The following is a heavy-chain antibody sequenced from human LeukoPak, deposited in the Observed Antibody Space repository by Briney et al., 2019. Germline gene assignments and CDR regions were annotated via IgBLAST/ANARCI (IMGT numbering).Heavy chain of an antibody. J-gene: IGHJ3*02. V-gene: IGHV1-2*02. CDR2: INPNSGGT. D-gene: IGHD4-17*01. Sequence: ASVKVSCKASGYTFTTYALNWVRQAPGQGLEWMGWINPNSGGTNYAQKFQGRVTMTRDTSISTAYMELSRLRSDDTAVYYCARAANYGDYVLVGLKGRRGAFDIWGQGTMVTVSS. CDR3: ARAANYGDYVLVGLKGRRGAFDI. CDR1: GYTFTTYA.